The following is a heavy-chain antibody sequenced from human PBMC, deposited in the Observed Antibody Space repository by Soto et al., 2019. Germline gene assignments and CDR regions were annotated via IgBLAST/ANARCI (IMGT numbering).Heavy chain of an antibody. CDR3: ARISGSLAGAFDI. CDR2: ISAYNGNT. Sequence: ASVKVSCKAPGDTFTSYYLNWVRQAPGQGLEWMGWISAYNGNTNYAQKLQGRVTMTTDTSTSTAYMELRSLRSDDTAVYYCARISGSLAGAFDIWGQGTMVTVSS. V-gene: IGHV1-18*04. D-gene: IGHD5-12*01. J-gene: IGHJ3*02. CDR1: GDTFTSYY.